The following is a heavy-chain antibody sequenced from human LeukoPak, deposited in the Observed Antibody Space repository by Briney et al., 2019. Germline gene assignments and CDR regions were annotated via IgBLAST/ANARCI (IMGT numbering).Heavy chain of an antibody. V-gene: IGHV4-34*01. J-gene: IGHJ4*02. D-gene: IGHD6-13*01. CDR3: ARGSSWYYFDY. Sequence: PGGSLRLSCAASGLTFSSYAMSWIRQPPGKGLEWIGEINHSGSTNYNPSLKSRVTISVDTSKNQFSLKLSSVTAADTAVYYCARGSSWYYFDYWGQGTLVTVSS. CDR1: GLTFSSYA. CDR2: INHSGST.